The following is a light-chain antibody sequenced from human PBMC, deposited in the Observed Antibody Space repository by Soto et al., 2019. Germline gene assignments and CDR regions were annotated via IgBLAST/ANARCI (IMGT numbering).Light chain of an antibody. Sequence: QSVLTQPASVSGSPGQSITISCTGTSSDVGGYNYVSWYQQHPGKAPKLMIYDVSNRPSGVSNRFSGSKSGNTASLTISGLQAEDEADYYCTSYAGSSPHVVFGGGTKL. CDR1: SSDVGGYNY. CDR2: DVS. CDR3: TSYAGSSPHVV. V-gene: IGLV2-14*01. J-gene: IGLJ2*01.